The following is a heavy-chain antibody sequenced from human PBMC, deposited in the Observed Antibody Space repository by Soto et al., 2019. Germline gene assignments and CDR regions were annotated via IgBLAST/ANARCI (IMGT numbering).Heavy chain of an antibody. J-gene: IGHJ6*02. CDR1: GYTFTGYY. V-gene: IGHV1-2*04. CDR3: ARAGHTIMVGGMDV. D-gene: IGHD3-10*01. CDR2: INPNSGGT. Sequence: GASVKVSCKASGYTFTGYYMHWVRQAPGQGLEWMGWINPNSGGTNYARKFQGWVTMTRDTSISTAYMELRSLRSDDTAVYYCARAGHTIMVGGMDVWGQGTTVTVSS.